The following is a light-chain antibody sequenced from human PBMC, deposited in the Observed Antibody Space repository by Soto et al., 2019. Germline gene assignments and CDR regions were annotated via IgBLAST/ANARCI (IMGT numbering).Light chain of an antibody. Sequence: DIQMTQSPSSVSASVGDRFSIACRASQGINSWLAWYQKKPGRAPKLLIYAASSLQNGVPSRFSGSESGTDFTLTISNLQPEDCAIYFCQQANSFPITFGQGTRLEI. J-gene: IGKJ5*01. V-gene: IGKV1-12*01. CDR2: AAS. CDR3: QQANSFPIT. CDR1: QGINSW.